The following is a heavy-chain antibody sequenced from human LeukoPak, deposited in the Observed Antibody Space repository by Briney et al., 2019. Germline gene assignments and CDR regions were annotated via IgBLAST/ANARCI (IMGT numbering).Heavy chain of an antibody. Sequence: SETLSLTCTVSGGSISSSSYYWGGIRQPPGKGLEWIGSIYYSGSTYYNPSLKSRVTISVDTSKNQFSLRLSSVTAADTAVYYCARDGSNWSNDYYHGVDVWGQGTTVTVSS. J-gene: IGHJ6*02. CDR2: IYYSGST. V-gene: IGHV4-39*07. CDR3: ARDGSNWSNDYYHGVDV. CDR1: GGSISSSSYY. D-gene: IGHD4-11*01.